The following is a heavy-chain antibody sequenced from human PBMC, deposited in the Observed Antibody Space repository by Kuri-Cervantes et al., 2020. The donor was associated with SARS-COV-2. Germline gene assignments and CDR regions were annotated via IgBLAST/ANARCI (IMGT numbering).Heavy chain of an antibody. CDR3: ARREGMTTYNR. Sequence: GESLKISCAASGFTFSSYEMNWIRQAPGKGLEWVSYISSSGSTIYYADSVKGRFTISRDNAKNSLYLQMNSLRAEDTAVYYCARREGMTTYNRWGQGTLVTVSS. CDR2: ISSSGSTI. CDR1: GFTFSSYE. D-gene: IGHD4-11*01. V-gene: IGHV3-48*03. J-gene: IGHJ5*02.